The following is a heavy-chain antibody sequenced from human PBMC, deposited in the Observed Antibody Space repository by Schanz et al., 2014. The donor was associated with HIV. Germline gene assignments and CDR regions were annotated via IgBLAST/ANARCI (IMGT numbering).Heavy chain of an antibody. CDR2: ISESGGST. V-gene: IGHV3-23*01. CDR3: AKPEYDSRGNSQSHFDS. J-gene: IGHJ4*02. Sequence: EVQLLESGGGLVQPGGSLRLSCAASGFTFRNYAMSWVRQAPGKGLEWVSAISESGGSTYYADSVKGRFTISRDNSKNTLYLQMTTLRTEDTAVYYCAKPEYDSRGNSQSHFDSWGQGTLVTVSS. D-gene: IGHD3-22*01. CDR1: GFTFRNYA.